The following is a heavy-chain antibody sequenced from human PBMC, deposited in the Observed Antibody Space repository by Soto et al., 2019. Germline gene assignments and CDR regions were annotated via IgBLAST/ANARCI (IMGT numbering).Heavy chain of an antibody. J-gene: IGHJ4*02. V-gene: IGHV3-30*18. CDR2: IGHEGSKA. D-gene: IGHD2-21*01. CDR1: GFTFSSHG. CDR3: AKDGNAIGVMYYFDF. Sequence: SLRLSCAASGFTFSSHGMHWLRQAPLKGLEWVAVIGHEGSKANYADSVKGRFTVSRDNSKNTLYLQVNSLRAEDTGVYYCAKDGNAIGVMYYFDFWGLGTLVTVSS.